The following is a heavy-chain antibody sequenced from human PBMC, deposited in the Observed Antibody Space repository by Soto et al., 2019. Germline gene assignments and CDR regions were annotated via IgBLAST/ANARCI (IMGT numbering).Heavy chain of an antibody. CDR2: IYYSGST. CDR1: GCSISSSSYY. D-gene: IGHD4-17*01. CDR3: ARHIYGDIDY. J-gene: IGHJ4*02. V-gene: IGHV4-39*01. Sequence: SETLSLSCTVSGCSISSSSYYWGWIRQPPGKGLEWIGSIYYSGSTYYNPSLKSRVTISVETSKNQFSLKLSSVTAADTAVYYCARHIYGDIDYWGQGTLVTVSS.